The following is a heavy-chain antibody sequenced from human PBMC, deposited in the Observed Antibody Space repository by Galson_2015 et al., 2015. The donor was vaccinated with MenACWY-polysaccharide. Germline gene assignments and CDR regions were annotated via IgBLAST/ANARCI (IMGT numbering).Heavy chain of an antibody. V-gene: IGHV4-59*08. Sequence: ETLSLTCTVSGGSISGYYWTWIRQPPGKGLEWIGYIHYTGSTNYNPSLKSRVTISVDTSKNQFSLKLSSVTAADTAVYYCARRGYGGNSQLFDLWGRGTLVTVSS. D-gene: IGHD4-23*01. CDR1: GGSISGYY. CDR3: ARRGYGGNSQLFDL. CDR2: IHYTGST. J-gene: IGHJ2*01.